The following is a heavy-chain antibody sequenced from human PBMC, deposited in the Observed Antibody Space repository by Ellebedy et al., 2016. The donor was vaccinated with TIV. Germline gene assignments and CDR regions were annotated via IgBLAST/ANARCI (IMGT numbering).Heavy chain of an antibody. CDR2: IINIYGTT. CDR3: ARDPQRYCSSTSCHSLNYYYYGMDV. J-gene: IGHJ6*02. CDR1: GGIFNNYA. Sequence: ASVKVSXNASGGIFNNYAISWVRQAPGQELQWMGGIINIYGTTDNAQKVRGRVTITADESTSTAYMEVRSLRSEDTAVYYSARDPQRYCSSTSCHSLNYYYYGMDVWGQGTTVTVSS. V-gene: IGHV1-69*13. D-gene: IGHD2-2*01.